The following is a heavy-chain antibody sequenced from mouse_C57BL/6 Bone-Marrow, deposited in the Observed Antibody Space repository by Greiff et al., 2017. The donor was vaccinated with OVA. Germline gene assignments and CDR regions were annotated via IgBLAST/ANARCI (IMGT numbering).Heavy chain of an antibody. Sequence: VQLQQPGPELVKPGASVKIPCKASGYTFTDYNMDWVKQSHGKSLEWIGDINPNNGGTIYNQKFKGKATLTVDKSSSTAYMELRSLTSEDTAVYYCATSYGSSYDWCAYWGQGTLVTVSA. CDR2: INPNNGGT. D-gene: IGHD1-1*01. CDR3: ATSYGSSYDWCAY. J-gene: IGHJ3*01. CDR1: GYTFTDYN. V-gene: IGHV1-18*01.